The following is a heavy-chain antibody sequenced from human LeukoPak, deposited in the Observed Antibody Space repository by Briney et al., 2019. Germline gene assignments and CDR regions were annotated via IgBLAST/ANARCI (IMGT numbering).Heavy chain of an antibody. Sequence: PSETLSLACTVSGASMNHHYWSRVRQPPGKELEWIAYIYDSGTSATTDYNPSLKSRVTISVDTSKRQFSLRLDSVTAADTAVYYCAEIPRDWGQGTLVTVSS. J-gene: IGHJ4*02. CDR3: AEIPRD. V-gene: IGHV4-59*11. CDR1: GASMNHHY. CDR2: IYDSGTSATT.